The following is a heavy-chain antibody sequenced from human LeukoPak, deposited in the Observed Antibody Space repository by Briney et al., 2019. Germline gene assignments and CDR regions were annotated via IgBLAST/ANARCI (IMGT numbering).Heavy chain of an antibody. J-gene: IGHJ4*02. CDR3: AQDPLGSGWFDDFDY. V-gene: IGHV3-23*01. D-gene: IGHD6-19*01. CDR1: GFTFSSYA. CDR2: ISCTGSTT. Sequence: GGSLRLSCAASGFTFSSYAMSWVRQAPGGGLEWVSSISCTGSTTYYADSVKGRFTISRDNSKNTLYLQMNSLKAEDTAVYYCAQDPLGSGWFDDFDYWGQGTLVTVSS.